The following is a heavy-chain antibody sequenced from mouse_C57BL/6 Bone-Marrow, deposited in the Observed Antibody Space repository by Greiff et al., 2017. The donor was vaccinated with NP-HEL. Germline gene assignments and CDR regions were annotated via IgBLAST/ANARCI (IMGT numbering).Heavy chain of an antibody. D-gene: IGHD2-3*01. CDR1: GYAFTNYL. V-gene: IGHV1-54*01. Sequence: QVQLQQSGAELVRPGTSVKVSCKASGYAFTNYLIEWVKQRPGQGLEWIGVINPGSGGTNYTEQFKGKATLTADKSSSTAYMQLSSLTSEDSAVYYCAREGGYYSYYAMDYGGQGTSVTVSS. CDR3: AREGGYYSYYAMDY. J-gene: IGHJ4*01. CDR2: INPGSGGT.